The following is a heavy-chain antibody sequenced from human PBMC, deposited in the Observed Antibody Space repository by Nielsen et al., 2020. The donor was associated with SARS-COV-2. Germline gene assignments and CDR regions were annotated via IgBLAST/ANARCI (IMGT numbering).Heavy chain of an antibody. V-gene: IGHV3-74*01. J-gene: IGHJ3*02. Sequence: GESLKISCAASGFTFSSYWMHWVRQAPGKGLVWVSRINSDGSSTSYADSVKGRFTISRDNAENSLSLQMNSLRAEDTAVYYCARESVTGTDAFDIWGQGTVVTVSS. CDR2: INSDGSST. CDR1: GFTFSSYW. CDR3: ARESVTGTDAFDI. D-gene: IGHD6-19*01.